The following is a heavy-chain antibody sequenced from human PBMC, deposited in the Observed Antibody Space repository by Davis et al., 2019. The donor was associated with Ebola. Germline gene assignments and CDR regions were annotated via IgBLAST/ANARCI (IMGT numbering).Heavy chain of an antibody. V-gene: IGHV3-30*12. CDR3: ARDQDSSRLYYFDY. CDR1: GFTFSTYG. Sequence: GGSLRLSCAASGFTFSTYGMHWVRQAPGKGLEWVSVISFDGSNEYYADSVKGRFTISRDNSQQTLYLQMNSLRAEDTAVYYCARDQDSSRLYYFDYWGQGTLVTVSS. CDR2: ISFDGSNE. D-gene: IGHD6-13*01. J-gene: IGHJ4*02.